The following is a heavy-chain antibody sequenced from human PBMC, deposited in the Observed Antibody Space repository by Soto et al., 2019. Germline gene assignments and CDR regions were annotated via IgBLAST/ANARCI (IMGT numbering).Heavy chain of an antibody. CDR1: GFTFSSYS. D-gene: IGHD3-3*01. CDR2: ISGSGGST. CDR3: AKDPVAIFGVVTPPWYMDV. J-gene: IGHJ6*03. Sequence: PGGSLRLSCAASGFTFSSYSMSWVRQAPGKGLEWVSAISGSGGSTYYADSVKGRFTISRDNSKNTLYLQMNSLRAEDTAVYYCAKDPVAIFGVVTPPWYMDVWGKGTTVTVSS. V-gene: IGHV3-23*01.